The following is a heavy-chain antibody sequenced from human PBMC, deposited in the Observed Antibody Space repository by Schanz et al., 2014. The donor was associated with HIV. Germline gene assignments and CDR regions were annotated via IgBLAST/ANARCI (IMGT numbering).Heavy chain of an antibody. CDR1: GSSVTYFY. V-gene: IGHV4-34*02. D-gene: IGHD5-12*01. CDR3: ARAKWPPRNRHFDF. Sequence: QVQLQQWGAGLLKPSETLSLTCAVYGSSVTYFYWSWIRQSPGKGLEWIAEVNHSGDANHNPSLKSRVPISVDPSKNHFSLKLDSVTAADTAVYYCARAKWPPRNRHFDFWGQGNLVTVS. J-gene: IGHJ4*02. CDR2: VNHSGDA.